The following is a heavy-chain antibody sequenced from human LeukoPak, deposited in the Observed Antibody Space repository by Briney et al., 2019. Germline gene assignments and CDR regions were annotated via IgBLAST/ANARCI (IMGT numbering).Heavy chain of an antibody. J-gene: IGHJ4*02. CDR1: GFTVSSSY. V-gene: IGHV3-53*01. CDR2: IYSGGTT. CDR3: ARGGRGYYSDFDY. Sequence: QAGGSLRLSCAASGFTVSSSYMSWVRQAPGKRLEWVSVIYSGGTTYYADSVKGRFTISRDNSKNTLYLQMNSLRAEDSAVYYCARGGRGYYSDFDYWGQGTLVTVSS. D-gene: IGHD3-3*01.